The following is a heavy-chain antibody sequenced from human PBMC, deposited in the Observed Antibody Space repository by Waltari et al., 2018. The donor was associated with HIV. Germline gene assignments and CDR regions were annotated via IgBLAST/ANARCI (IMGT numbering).Heavy chain of an antibody. CDR3: ARAVNAVGAPHWFAP. CDR1: GYIFNNYD. Sequence: QVQLVQSGAEVKQPGASVKVSCKASGYIFNNYDIHWVRPATGQGLEWMGWMNPNSRNTGYAQKFQGRVTMTRDTSITTAYMELSSLKSEDTAVYYCARAVNAVGAPHWFAPWGQGTLVTVSS. J-gene: IGHJ5*02. CDR2: MNPNSRNT. V-gene: IGHV1-8*01. D-gene: IGHD1-26*01.